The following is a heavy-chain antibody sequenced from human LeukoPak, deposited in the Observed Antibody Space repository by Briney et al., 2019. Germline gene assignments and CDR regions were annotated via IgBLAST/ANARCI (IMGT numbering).Heavy chain of an antibody. Sequence: GGSLRLSCAASGFTFSNYNMNWVRQAPGKGLEWVSCISISSNYIYYADSVKGRFTISRDNAKNSLYLQMNGLRAEDTAVYYCARGGYDFWSGYHSYLCYFDYWGQGTLVTVSS. CDR3: ARGGYDFWSGYHSYLCYFDY. D-gene: IGHD3-3*01. CDR2: ISISSNYI. CDR1: GFTFSNYN. V-gene: IGHV3-21*01. J-gene: IGHJ4*02.